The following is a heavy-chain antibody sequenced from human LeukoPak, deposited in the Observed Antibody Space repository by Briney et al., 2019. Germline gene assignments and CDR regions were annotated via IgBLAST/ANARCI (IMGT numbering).Heavy chain of an antibody. CDR1: GGSISSYY. Sequence: SETLSLTCTVSGGSISSYYWSWIRQPPGKGLEWIGYIYYSGGTNYNPSLKSRVTISVDTSKNQFSLKLSSVTAADTAVYYCALIAAAGTNYYYYGMDVWGQGTTVTVSS. CDR3: ALIAAAGTNYYYYGMDV. V-gene: IGHV4-59*01. CDR2: IYYSGGT. D-gene: IGHD6-13*01. J-gene: IGHJ6*02.